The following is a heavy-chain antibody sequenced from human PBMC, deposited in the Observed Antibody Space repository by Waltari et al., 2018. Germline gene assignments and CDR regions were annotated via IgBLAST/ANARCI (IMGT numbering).Heavy chain of an antibody. Sequence: EVQLVESGGGLVKPGGSLRLSCAASGFTFSTYSMNWVRQAPGKGLEWVSSISSSSSYIYYADSVKCRFTISRDNAKNSLFLQMNSLRDEDTAVYYCARVGFCGADCYSGDYWGQGTLVTVSS. CDR1: GFTFSTYS. CDR2: ISSSSSYI. V-gene: IGHV3-21*01. D-gene: IGHD2-21*02. J-gene: IGHJ4*02. CDR3: ARVGFCGADCYSGDY.